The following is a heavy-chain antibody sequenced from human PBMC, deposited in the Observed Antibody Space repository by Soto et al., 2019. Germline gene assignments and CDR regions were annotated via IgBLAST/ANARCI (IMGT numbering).Heavy chain of an antibody. CDR3: ARRGYSYSFDF. CDR2: IYTGAPGT. CDR1: GYSFTSYW. J-gene: IGHJ4*02. Sequence: PGESLKISCKGSGYSFTSYWIVWVRQMHGTGLERMGIIYTGAPGTRYNPSFKGQVSISDDKSISTAYMQWSSLEASDTAMYYCARRGYSYSFDFWGQGTLVTVSS. V-gene: IGHV5-51*01. D-gene: IGHD5-18*01.